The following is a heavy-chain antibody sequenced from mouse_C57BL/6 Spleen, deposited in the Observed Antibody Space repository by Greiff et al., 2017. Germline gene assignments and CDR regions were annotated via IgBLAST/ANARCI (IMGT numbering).Heavy chain of an antibody. D-gene: IGHD2-4*01. Sequence: VPLQQSGAELVKPGASVKLSCTASGFNIHEYYMHWVKQRTEQGLEWIGRFDPEDGETKYAPKFQGKATITADTSSNTSYLQLSGRTSEDTAVYYCARINEGLDYWGQGTTLTVSS. CDR2: FDPEDGET. CDR3: ARINEGLDY. CDR1: GFNIHEYY. J-gene: IGHJ2*01. V-gene: IGHV14-2*01.